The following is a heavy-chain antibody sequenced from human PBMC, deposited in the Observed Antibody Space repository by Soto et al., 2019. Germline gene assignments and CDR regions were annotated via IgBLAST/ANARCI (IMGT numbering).Heavy chain of an antibody. CDR3: AKDLPVDTAMGVGFLYYYGMDV. V-gene: IGHV3-30*18. CDR1: GFTFSSYG. Sequence: GGSLRLSCAASGFTFSSYGMHWVRQAPGKGLEWVAVISYDGSNKYYANSVKGRFTISRDNSKNTLYLQMNSLRAEDTAVYYCAKDLPVDTAMGVGFLYYYGMDVWGQGTTVTVSS. D-gene: IGHD5-18*01. J-gene: IGHJ6*02. CDR2: ISYDGSNK.